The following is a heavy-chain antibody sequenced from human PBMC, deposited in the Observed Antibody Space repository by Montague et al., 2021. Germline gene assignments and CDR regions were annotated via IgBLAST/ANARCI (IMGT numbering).Heavy chain of an antibody. V-gene: IGHV4-38-2*02. CDR3: ARERDRYYYMDI. Sequence: SQTLSLTCTVSRSLINSDYYWGWIRQPPGKGLERVGSVSHGGRTYYNPSLKSRVTISVDTSNNHFSLTLSSVTAADTAMYCCARERDRYYYMDIWGKGTTITVSS. J-gene: IGHJ6*03. CDR2: VSHGGRT. CDR1: RSLINSDYY.